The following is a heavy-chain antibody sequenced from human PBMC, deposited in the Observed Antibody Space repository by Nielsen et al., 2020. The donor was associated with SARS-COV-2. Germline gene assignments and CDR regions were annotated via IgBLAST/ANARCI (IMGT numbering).Heavy chain of an antibody. CDR3: ASGMDTATRPVDYYGMDV. CDR1: GGSISSYY. V-gene: IGHV4-59*01. D-gene: IGHD5-18*01. J-gene: IGHJ6*02. Sequence: SETLSLTRTVSGGSISSYYWSWIRQPPGKGLEWIGYIYYSGSTNYNPSLKSRVTISVDTSKNQFSLKLSSVTAADTAVYYCASGMDTATRPVDYYGMDVWGQGTTVTVSS. CDR2: IYYSGST.